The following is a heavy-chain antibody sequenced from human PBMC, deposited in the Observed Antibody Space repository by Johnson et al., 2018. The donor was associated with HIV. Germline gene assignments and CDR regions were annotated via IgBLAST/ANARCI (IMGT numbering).Heavy chain of an antibody. CDR3: AGDGGIPTGEAFDI. D-gene: IGHD3-16*01. J-gene: IGHJ3*02. V-gene: IGHV3-30-3*01. CDR2: ISYDGSNK. CDR1: GFTFSS. Sequence: QVLLVESGGGVVQPGRSLRLSCAASGFTFSSMHWDRQAPGKGLEWVAVISYDGSNKYYADSVKGRFTISRENSKNTLYLQMNSLGAEDTAVDYCAGDGGIPTGEAFDIWGQGTMVTVSS.